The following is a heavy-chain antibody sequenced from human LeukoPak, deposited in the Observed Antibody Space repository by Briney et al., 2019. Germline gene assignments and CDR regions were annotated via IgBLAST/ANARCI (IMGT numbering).Heavy chain of an antibody. V-gene: IGHV1-18*01. D-gene: IGHD3-9*01. CDR2: ISAYNGNT. CDR1: GYTFTIYG. Sequence: ASVKVSCKASGYTFTIYGISWVRQAPGQGLEWMGWISAYNGNTNYAQKLQGRVTMTTDTSTSTAYMELRSLRSDDTAVYYCARGYDILTGYSDLDYWGQGTLVTVSS. CDR3: ARGYDILTGYSDLDY. J-gene: IGHJ4*02.